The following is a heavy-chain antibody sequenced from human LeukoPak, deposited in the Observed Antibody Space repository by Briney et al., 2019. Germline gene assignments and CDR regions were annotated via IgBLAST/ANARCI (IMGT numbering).Heavy chain of an antibody. Sequence: PGGSLRLSCAASGFTFSNYAMHWVRQAPGKGLEWVAVISNDGSKKDYADSVKGRFTISRDNSKNTLYLQMNSLRAEDTAVYYCATTSPELRYFDWLLPSDYYYYMDVWGKGTTVTISS. V-gene: IGHV3-30*14. CDR2: ISNDGSKK. CDR3: ATTSPELRYFDWLLPSDYYYYMDV. J-gene: IGHJ6*03. CDR1: GFTFSNYA. D-gene: IGHD3-9*01.